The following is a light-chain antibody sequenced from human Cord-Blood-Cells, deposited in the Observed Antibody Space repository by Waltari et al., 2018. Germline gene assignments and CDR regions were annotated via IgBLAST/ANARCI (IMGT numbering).Light chain of an antibody. CDR2: DAS. J-gene: IGKJ4*01. V-gene: IGKV3-11*01. Sequence: EIVLTQSPATLSLSPGERATLSCRASQSVSSYLAWYQQKPGQAPRLLIYDASNSATGIPARFSGSWSGTDFTLTISSLEPEDFAVYYCQQRSNWPLTFGGGTKVEIK. CDR1: QSVSSY. CDR3: QQRSNWPLT.